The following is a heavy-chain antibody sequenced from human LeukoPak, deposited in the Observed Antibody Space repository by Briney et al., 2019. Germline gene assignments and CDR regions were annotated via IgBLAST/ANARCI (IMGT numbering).Heavy chain of an antibody. V-gene: IGHV3-23*01. CDR1: GXTFSSYA. D-gene: IGHD4-23*01. CDR3: AKRTVVTPWYFDY. Sequence: SGGSLRLSCAASGXTFSSYAMSWVRQAPGKGLEWVSAISGSGGSTYYADSVKGRFTISRDNSKNTLYLQMNSLRAEDTAVYYCAKRTVVTPWYFDYWGQGTLVTVSS. J-gene: IGHJ4*02. CDR2: ISGSGGST.